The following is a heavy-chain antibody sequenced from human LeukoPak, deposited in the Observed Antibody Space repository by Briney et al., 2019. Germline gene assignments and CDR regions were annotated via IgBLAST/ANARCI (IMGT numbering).Heavy chain of an antibody. D-gene: IGHD1-26*01. J-gene: IGHJ6*01. Sequence: GGSLRLSWAASGFTFSGFAMSWVRRTPGKGLEWVSGISGSGDNTLYADSVKGRFTISRDYSKNTLYLEMNSLRAEDTAIYYCAKMKGHPLPKYYMDVWGQGTTVTVSS. CDR2: ISGSGDNT. CDR1: GFTFSGFA. V-gene: IGHV3-23*01. CDR3: AKMKGHPLPKYYMDV.